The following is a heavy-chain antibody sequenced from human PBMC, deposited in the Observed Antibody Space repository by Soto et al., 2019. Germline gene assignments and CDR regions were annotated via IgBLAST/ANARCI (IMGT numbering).Heavy chain of an antibody. J-gene: IGHJ5*02. Sequence: QITLKESGPTLVKPTQTLTLPCTFSGFSLSTRGVGVGWIRQPPGKALEWLALIYWNDDKRYSPSLKSRLTITEGTTKNQVVLTMNNMDPVDTATYCCAHSLNDFRYYDYVWGSCLAPVYESKTYNWFDPWGQGTLVTVSS. CDR1: GFSLSTRGVG. CDR2: IYWNDDK. D-gene: IGHD3-16*01. V-gene: IGHV2-5*01. CDR3: AHSLNDFRYYDYVWGSCLAPVYESKTYNWFDP.